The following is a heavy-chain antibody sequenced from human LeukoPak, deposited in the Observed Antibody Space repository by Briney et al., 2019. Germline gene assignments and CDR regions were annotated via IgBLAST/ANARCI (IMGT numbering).Heavy chain of an antibody. CDR3: AREGIVVAQNAFDT. CDR2: IYTSGST. Sequence: SETLSLTCTVSGGSISSYYWSWIRQPAGKGLEWIGRIYTSGSTNYNPSLKSRVTMSVDTSKNQFSLKLSSVTAADTAVYYCAREGIVVAQNAFDTWGQGTMVTVSS. V-gene: IGHV4-4*07. D-gene: IGHD2-2*01. CDR1: GGSISSYY. J-gene: IGHJ3*02.